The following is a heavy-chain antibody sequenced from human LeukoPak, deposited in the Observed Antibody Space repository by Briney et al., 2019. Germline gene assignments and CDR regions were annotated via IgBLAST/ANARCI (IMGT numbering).Heavy chain of an antibody. J-gene: IGHJ6*02. CDR2: IYSGGST. D-gene: IGHD6-13*01. CDR1: GFTFSSYS. V-gene: IGHV3-53*01. CDR3: ARTKRSSWFQGFYYYGMDV. Sequence: GGSLRLSCAASGFTFSSYSMNWVRQAPGKGLEWVSVIYSGGSTYYADSVKGRFTISRDNSKNTLYLQMNSLRAEDTAVYYCARTKRSSWFQGFYYYGMDVWGQGTTVTVSS.